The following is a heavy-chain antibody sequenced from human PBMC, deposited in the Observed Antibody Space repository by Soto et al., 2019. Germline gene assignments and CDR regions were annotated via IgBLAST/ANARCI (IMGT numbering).Heavy chain of an antibody. J-gene: IGHJ5*02. CDR1: GGSISSGGYY. V-gene: IGHV4-31*03. CDR3: ATHYYGSGTYWFDP. D-gene: IGHD3-10*01. Sequence: QVQLQESGPGLVKPSQTLSLTCTVSGGSISSGGYYWSWIRQHPGKGLEWIGYIYYSGSTYYNPSLKCRVTISVDTSKNQFSLKLSSVTAADTAVYYCATHYYGSGTYWFDPWGQGTLVTVSS. CDR2: IYYSGST.